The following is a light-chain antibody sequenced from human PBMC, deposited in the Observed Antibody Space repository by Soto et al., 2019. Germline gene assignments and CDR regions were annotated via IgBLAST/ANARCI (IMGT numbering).Light chain of an antibody. J-gene: IGLJ2*01. Sequence: QSALTQPASVSGSPGQSITISCTGTSSDVGNYNYVSWYQQHPGKAPKLMISEDTKRPSGVSDRFSGSKSGHTASLTISGLQPEDGAHYYCCSYSSRSTFVFGGGTKLTVL. CDR3: CSYSSRSTFV. V-gene: IGLV2-23*02. CDR1: SSDVGNYNY. CDR2: EDT.